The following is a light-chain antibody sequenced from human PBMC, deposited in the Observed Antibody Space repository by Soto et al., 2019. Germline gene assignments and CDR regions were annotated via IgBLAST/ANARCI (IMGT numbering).Light chain of an antibody. CDR1: QSVSTN. V-gene: IGKV3-15*01. J-gene: IGKJ1*01. CDR3: HQYNDWPPA. Sequence: EIVVTQSPATLSVSPGERATLSCRASQSVSTNLAWYQQKPGQAPRLIIYGPSTRASGVPARFRGSGSGREFTLTISSLQSEDSAVYYCHQYNDWPPAFGQGSKVEIK. CDR2: GPS.